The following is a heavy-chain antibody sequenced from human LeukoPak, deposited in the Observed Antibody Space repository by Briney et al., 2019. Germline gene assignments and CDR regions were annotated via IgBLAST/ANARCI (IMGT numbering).Heavy chain of an antibody. J-gene: IGHJ4*02. CDR2: IIPIFSTA. CDR3: ARDRGDTMVRGVITIDY. D-gene: IGHD3-10*01. V-gene: IGHV1-69*06. Sequence: SVKVSCKASGGTFSSYAISWVRQAPGQGLEWMGGIIPIFSTANYAQKFQGRVTITADKSTSTAYMELSSLRSEDTAVYYCARDRGDTMVRGVITIDYWGQGTLVTVSS. CDR1: GGTFSSYA.